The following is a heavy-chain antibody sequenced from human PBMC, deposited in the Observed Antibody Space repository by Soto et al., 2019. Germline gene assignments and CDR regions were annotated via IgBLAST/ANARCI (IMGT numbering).Heavy chain of an antibody. Sequence: GGSLRLSCAASGFTFSSFAIQWVRQAPGKGLEWVAAISDDGNKKYTADSVKGRFTISRDNSKNTVYLQVNSLRIEDTAVYYCARPLTTTVTAMGYWGQGTPVTVSS. J-gene: IGHJ4*02. CDR3: ARPLTTTVTAMGY. V-gene: IGHV3-30*04. CDR2: ISDDGNKK. CDR1: GFTFSSFA. D-gene: IGHD1-1*01.